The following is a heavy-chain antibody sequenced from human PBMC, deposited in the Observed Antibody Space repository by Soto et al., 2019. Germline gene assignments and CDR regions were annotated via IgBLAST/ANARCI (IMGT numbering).Heavy chain of an antibody. CDR3: AKERSGGLVDY. Sequence: QVQLVESGGGVVQPGGSLRLSCAASGFSFSTYGLHWVRQAPGRGLEWVAVISYDGSDEYYTDSVQDRFTVSRDNPKNTLYLQMNSLRTEDTAVYYCAKERSGGLVDYWGQGTLVIVSS. J-gene: IGHJ4*02. CDR1: GFSFSTYG. CDR2: ISYDGSDE. V-gene: IGHV3-30*18. D-gene: IGHD3-16*01.